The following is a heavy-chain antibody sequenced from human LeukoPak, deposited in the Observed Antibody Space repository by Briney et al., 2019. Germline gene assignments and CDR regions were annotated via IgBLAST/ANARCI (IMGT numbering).Heavy chain of an antibody. CDR3: ARDPTSRGWYYFDY. J-gene: IGHJ4*02. CDR2: ISSSSSYI. Sequence: GGSLRLSCAASGFTFSSYSMNWVRQAPGKGLEWVSSISSSSSYIYYADSVKGRFTISRDNAKNSLYLQMNSLRAEDTAVYYCARDPTSRGWYYFDYWGQGTLVTVSS. CDR1: GFTFSSYS. D-gene: IGHD2-15*01. V-gene: IGHV3-21*01.